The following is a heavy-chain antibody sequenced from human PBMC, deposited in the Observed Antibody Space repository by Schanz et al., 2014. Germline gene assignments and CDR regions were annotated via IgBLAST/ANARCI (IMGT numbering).Heavy chain of an antibody. CDR2: IDGEGGDT. V-gene: IGHV3-74*01. CDR1: GFTFRNNW. J-gene: IGHJ4*02. CDR3: VRDTDYHFDY. Sequence: LVVESGGGLVQPGGSLRLSCAASGFTFRNNWMHWFRQGPGKGLSWVSRIDGEGGDTRYADSVKGRFTVFRDNARNMVFLQMNSLRAEDTAVYYCVRDTDYHFDYWGQGTLVTVSS. D-gene: IGHD4-17*01.